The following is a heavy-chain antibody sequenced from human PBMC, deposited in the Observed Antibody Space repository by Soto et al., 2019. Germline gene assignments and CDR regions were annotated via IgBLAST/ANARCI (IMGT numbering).Heavy chain of an antibody. CDR2: IIPIFRTP. CDR3: ARSTGSGFRPGTHSFNWFDP. CDR1: GVTFSSFA. V-gene: IGHV1-69*01. Sequence: QVQLVQSGAEVKQPGSSVKVSCQASGVTFSSFAISWVRQAPGQGLGWLGGIIPIFRTPNYAQNFQGRVTITADESTSSVYMELSRRRSEDTAVYYCARSTGSGFRPGTHSFNWFDPWGQGTLVTVSS. D-gene: IGHD5-12*01. J-gene: IGHJ5*02.